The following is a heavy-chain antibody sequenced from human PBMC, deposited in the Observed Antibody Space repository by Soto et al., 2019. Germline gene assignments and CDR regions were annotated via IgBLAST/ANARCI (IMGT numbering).Heavy chain of an antibody. Sequence: EVQLLESGGGLVQPGGSLRLSCEVSGFTFSNYAMSWVRQAPGKGLEWVSVISGSGGSTYYADSLKGRFTISRDNSKSTLYLQMDSLRAEDTAVYYCANYDFWSAYYTDYWGQGTLVTVSS. CDR1: GFTFSNYA. V-gene: IGHV3-23*01. J-gene: IGHJ4*02. CDR3: ANYDFWSAYYTDY. CDR2: ISGSGGST. D-gene: IGHD3-3*01.